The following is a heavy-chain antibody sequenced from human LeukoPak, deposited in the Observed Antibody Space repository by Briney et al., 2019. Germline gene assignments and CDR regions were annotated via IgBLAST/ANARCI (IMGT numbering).Heavy chain of an antibody. V-gene: IGHV1-69*13. CDR1: GGTFSVYA. J-gene: IGHJ6*02. Sequence: SVTVSCTASGGTFSVYAINWVRQAPGQGLEWMGGIIPIFGTSNYAQRFQGRVTISADESTSTAYMELSSLRSEDTAVYYCASPMVYDTYYYYHGMDVWGQGTTVTVSS. CDR2: IIPIFGTS. CDR3: ASPMVYDTYYYYHGMDV. D-gene: IGHD2-8*01.